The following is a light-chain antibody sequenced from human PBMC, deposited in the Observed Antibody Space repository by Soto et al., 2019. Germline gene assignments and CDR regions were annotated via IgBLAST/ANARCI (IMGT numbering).Light chain of an antibody. J-gene: IGKJ5*01. Sequence: EIPMTQSPSSMSVSLVDGLRISCRASQGIRNDLGWYQQKPGKAPKRLIYAASSLESGVPSRFSGSGSGTEFTLTISSLQPDDFATYYCQHYDHLPITFGQGTRLEI. V-gene: IGKV1-17*01. CDR1: QGIRND. CDR2: AAS. CDR3: QHYDHLPIT.